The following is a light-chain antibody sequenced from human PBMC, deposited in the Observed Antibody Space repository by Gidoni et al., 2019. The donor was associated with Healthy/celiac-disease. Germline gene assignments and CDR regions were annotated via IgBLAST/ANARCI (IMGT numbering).Light chain of an antibody. Sequence: QSALTQPASVSGSPGQSITISCTGTSSDVGGYHYVSWYQQHPGKAPKLMIYEVSNRPSGVSNRVSGSKSGNTASLTISGLQAEDEADYYCSSYTSSSTLGVFGGGTKLTVL. V-gene: IGLV2-14*01. CDR2: EVS. J-gene: IGLJ2*01. CDR1: SSDVGGYHY. CDR3: SSYTSSSTLGV.